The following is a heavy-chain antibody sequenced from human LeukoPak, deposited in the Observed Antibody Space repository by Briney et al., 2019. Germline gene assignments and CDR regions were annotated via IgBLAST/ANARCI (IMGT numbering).Heavy chain of an antibody. J-gene: IGHJ4*02. CDR1: GYTLTELS. CDR2: FDPEDGET. CDR3: ATGRRVYYGSGNLLY. Sequence: GVSVKVSCKVSGYTLTELSMHWVRQAPGKGLEWMGGFDPEDGETIYAQKFQGRVTMTEDTSTDTAYMELSSLRSEDTAVYYCATGRRVYYGSGNLLYWGQGTLVTVSS. D-gene: IGHD3-10*01. V-gene: IGHV1-24*01.